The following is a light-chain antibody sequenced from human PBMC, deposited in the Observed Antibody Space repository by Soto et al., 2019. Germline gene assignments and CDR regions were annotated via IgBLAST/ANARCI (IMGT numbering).Light chain of an antibody. CDR3: QQYNSYSRT. J-gene: IGKJ1*01. Sequence: DILMTQSPSTLSASVGDRVTITCRASQSISSWLAWYQQKPGKAPKLLIYDASSLESGVPSRFSGSGSGTKFTLTISSLQPDDFATYYCQQYNSYSRTFGQGTKVEIK. V-gene: IGKV1-5*01. CDR1: QSISSW. CDR2: DAS.